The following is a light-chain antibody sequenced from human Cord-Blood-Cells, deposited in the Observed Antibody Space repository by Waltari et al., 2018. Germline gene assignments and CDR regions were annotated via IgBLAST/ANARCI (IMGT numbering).Light chain of an antibody. J-gene: IGLJ3*02. V-gene: IGLV2-14*01. CDR1: SRDVGGYNY. Sequence: QSALTQPASVSGSPGQSITISCTGTSRDVGGYNYVSWYQQHPGKAPTLMIYDVSKRPSGVSNRFSGSKSDNTASLTISGLQAEDEADYYCSSYTSSSTWVFGGGTKLTVL. CDR3: SSYTSSSTWV. CDR2: DVS.